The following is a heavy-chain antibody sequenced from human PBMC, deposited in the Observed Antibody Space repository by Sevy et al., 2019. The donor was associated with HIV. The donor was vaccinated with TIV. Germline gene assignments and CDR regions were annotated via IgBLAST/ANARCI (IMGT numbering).Heavy chain of an antibody. Sequence: GGSLRLSCAASGFTFNTYAMHWVRQPPGKGLEWVAVIWNDGSEKYYADSVEGRFTISRDNSKNMLYLQMNSLRAEDTAVFFCARDPLYHYGSGTFYRFYYGMDVGGQGTTVTVSS. J-gene: IGHJ6*02. V-gene: IGHV3-33*01. CDR3: ARDPLYHYGSGTFYRFYYGMDV. D-gene: IGHD3-10*01. CDR1: GFTFNTYA. CDR2: IWNDGSEK.